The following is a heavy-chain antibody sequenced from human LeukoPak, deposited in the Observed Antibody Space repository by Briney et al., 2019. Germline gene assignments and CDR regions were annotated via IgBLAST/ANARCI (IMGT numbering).Heavy chain of an antibody. Sequence: ASVKVSCKASGYTFTGYYMHWVRQAPGQGLEWMGWINPNSGGTNYAQKFQGRVTMTRDTSISTAYMELSRLRSDDTAVYYCARSESYYYYGMDAWGQGTTVTVSS. J-gene: IGHJ6*02. CDR1: GYTFTGYY. CDR3: ARSESYYYYGMDA. V-gene: IGHV1-2*02. CDR2: INPNSGGT.